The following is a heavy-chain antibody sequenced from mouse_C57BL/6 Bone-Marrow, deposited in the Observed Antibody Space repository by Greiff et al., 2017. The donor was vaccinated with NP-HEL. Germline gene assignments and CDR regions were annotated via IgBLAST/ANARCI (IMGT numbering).Heavy chain of an antibody. Sequence: QVQLQQSGAELVKPGASVKISCKASGYAFSSYWMNWVKQRPGKGLEWIGQIYPGDGDTNYNGKFKGKATLTADKSSSTAYMQRSSLTSEDSAVYFCARWDYDEYFDVWGTGTTVTVSS. CDR3: ARWDYDEYFDV. CDR1: GYAFSSYW. J-gene: IGHJ1*03. CDR2: IYPGDGDT. V-gene: IGHV1-80*01. D-gene: IGHD2-4*01.